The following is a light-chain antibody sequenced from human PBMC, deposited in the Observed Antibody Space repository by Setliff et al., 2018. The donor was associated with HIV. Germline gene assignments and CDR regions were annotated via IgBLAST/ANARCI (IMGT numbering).Light chain of an antibody. J-gene: IGLJ2*01. V-gene: IGLV2-14*02. Sequence: QSALTQPASVSGSPGQSITISCTGTSSDIGRYNLVSWYQQYPGKAPKLMIYQATKRPSGVSNRFSGSKSGNTASLTISGLQAEDEGDYYCSSFTSSDTMVFGGGTKVTVL. CDR1: SSDIGRYNL. CDR3: SSFTSSDTMV. CDR2: QAT.